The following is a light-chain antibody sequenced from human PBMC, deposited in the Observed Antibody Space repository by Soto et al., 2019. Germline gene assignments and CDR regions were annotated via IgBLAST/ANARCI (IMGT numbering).Light chain of an antibody. Sequence: QSALTQPPSASGSPGQSVTISCTGTSSDVGGYNYVSWYQQHPGKAPKLMIYEVSKRPSGVPDRFSGSKSGNTASLTVSGLQAEDEAAYYCSSYAGIPPWVFGGGTKLTVL. CDR2: EVS. CDR1: SSDVGGYNY. V-gene: IGLV2-8*01. J-gene: IGLJ3*02. CDR3: SSYAGIPPWV.